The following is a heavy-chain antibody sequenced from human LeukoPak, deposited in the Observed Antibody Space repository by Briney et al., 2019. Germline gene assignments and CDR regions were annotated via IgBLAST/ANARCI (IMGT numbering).Heavy chain of an antibody. CDR1: GFTFSSYG. CDR3: ARTVGATAFDY. Sequence: GGSLRLSCAASGFTFSSYGMHWVRRAPGKGLEWVAVIWYDGSNKYYADSVKGRFTISRDNSKNTLYLQMNSLRAEDTAVYYCARTVGATAFDYWGQGTLVTVSS. V-gene: IGHV3-33*01. CDR2: IWYDGSNK. J-gene: IGHJ4*02. D-gene: IGHD1-26*01.